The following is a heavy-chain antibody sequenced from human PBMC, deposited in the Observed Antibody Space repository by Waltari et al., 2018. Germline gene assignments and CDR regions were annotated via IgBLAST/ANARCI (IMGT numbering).Heavy chain of an antibody. D-gene: IGHD3-10*01. J-gene: IGHJ6*03. CDR2: IYYRGST. V-gene: IGHV4-59*01. CDR3: ARAEKDGSGDYYYYYYMDV. Sequence: QLQLQESGPGLVKPSETLSLTCTVSGGSISSYYWSWIRQPPGKGLEWIGYIYYRGSTNYNPALKRRVTISVETSKNQYSLKLSAVTAADTAVYYCARAEKDGSGDYYYYYYMDVWGKGTTVTVSS. CDR1: GGSISSYY.